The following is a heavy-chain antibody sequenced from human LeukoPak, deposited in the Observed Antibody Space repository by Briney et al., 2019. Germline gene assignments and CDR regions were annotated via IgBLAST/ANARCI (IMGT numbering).Heavy chain of an antibody. Sequence: GGSPRLSCATSGFSFTDYPMNWVRQAPAKGLEWISNIRTTSEGAQYAYYADSVKARVTISRDDGKNTLYLHMNSLRDDDTAVYYCATDQRYAFDYWGQGILVTVSS. CDR2: IRTTSEGAQ. CDR3: ATDQRYAFDY. D-gene: IGHD3-9*01. V-gene: IGHV3-48*02. J-gene: IGHJ4*02. CDR1: GFSFTDYP.